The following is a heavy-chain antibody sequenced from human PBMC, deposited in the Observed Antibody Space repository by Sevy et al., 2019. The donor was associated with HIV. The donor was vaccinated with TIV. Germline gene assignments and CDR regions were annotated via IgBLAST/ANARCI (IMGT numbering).Heavy chain of an antibody. Sequence: SETLSLTCTVSGGSISSYYWSWIRQPPGKGLEWIGYIYYSGSTKYNPSLKSRVTISVDTSKNQFSLKLSSVTAADTAVYYCARAQGIAAAGTGTGYYYYGMDVWCQGTTVTVSS. J-gene: IGHJ6*02. CDR1: GGSISSYY. D-gene: IGHD6-13*01. V-gene: IGHV4-59*01. CDR2: IYYSGST. CDR3: ARAQGIAAAGTGTGYYYYGMDV.